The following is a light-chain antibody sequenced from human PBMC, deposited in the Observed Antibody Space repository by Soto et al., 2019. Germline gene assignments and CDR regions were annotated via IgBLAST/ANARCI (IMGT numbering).Light chain of an antibody. CDR3: QQYNSYSWT. V-gene: IGKV1-5*01. CDR2: DAS. J-gene: IGKJ1*01. Sequence: IQMTRSPSTLSASVGDRVKINCRASQSISSWLAWYQQKPGKAPKLLIYDASSLESGVPSRFSGSGSGTEFTLTISSLQPDDFATYYCQQYNSYSWTFGQGTKVDIK. CDR1: QSISSW.